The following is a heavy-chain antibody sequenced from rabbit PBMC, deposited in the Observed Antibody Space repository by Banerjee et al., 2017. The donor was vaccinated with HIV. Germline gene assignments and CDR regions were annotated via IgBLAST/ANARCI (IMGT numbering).Heavy chain of an antibody. Sequence: QQQLEESGGGLVKPGGTLTLTCKASIIDFSSYYYLCWVRQAPGKGLEWIGCIYTGDGYTYYASWAKGRFTISKTSSTTVTLQMTSLTAADTATYFCARAGDYGDWGLWGQGTLVTVS. CDR2: IYTGDGYT. J-gene: IGHJ4*01. CDR1: IIDFSSYYY. CDR3: ARAGDYGDWGL. V-gene: IGHV1S45*01. D-gene: IGHD2-1*01.